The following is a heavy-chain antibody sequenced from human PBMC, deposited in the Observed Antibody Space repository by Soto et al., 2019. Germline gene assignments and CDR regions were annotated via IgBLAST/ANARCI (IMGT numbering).Heavy chain of an antibody. V-gene: IGHV3-23*01. Sequence: GGSLRLSCAASGFTFSSYAMSWVRQAPGKGLEWVSAISGSGGSTTYAQKFQGRVTLTRDTSTNTVNMELSSLRSEDTAVYYCAREKWLVRRNDPFDIWGQGTMVT. J-gene: IGHJ3*02. CDR3: AREKWLVRRNDPFDI. CDR1: GFTFSSYA. D-gene: IGHD6-19*01. CDR2: ISGSGGST.